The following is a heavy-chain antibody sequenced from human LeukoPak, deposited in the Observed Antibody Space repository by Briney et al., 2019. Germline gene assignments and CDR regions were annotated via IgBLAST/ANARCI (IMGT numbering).Heavy chain of an antibody. J-gene: IGHJ4*02. CDR1: GYTFTSYG. D-gene: IGHD3-10*01. Sequence: ASVKVSCKASGYTFTSYGISWVRQAPGQGLEWMGWISAYISNTNYAQKLQGRVTMTRNTSISTAYMELSSLRSEDTAVYYCARKLGSGSWYIDYWGQGTLVTVSS. CDR3: ARKLGSGSWYIDY. CDR2: ISAYISNT. V-gene: IGHV1-18*01.